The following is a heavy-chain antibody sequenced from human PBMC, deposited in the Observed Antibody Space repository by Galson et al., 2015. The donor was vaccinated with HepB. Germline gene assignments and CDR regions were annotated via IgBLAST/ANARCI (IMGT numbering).Heavy chain of an antibody. D-gene: IGHD6-13*01. Sequence: SLRLSCAASGFTFSSYAMHWVRQAPGKGLEWVAVISYDGSNKYYADSVKGRFTISRDNSKNTLYLQMNSLRAEDTAVYYCARDTQLVNWGQGTLVTVSS. CDR2: ISYDGSNK. CDR3: ARDTQLVN. J-gene: IGHJ4*02. V-gene: IGHV3-30-3*01. CDR1: GFTFSSYA.